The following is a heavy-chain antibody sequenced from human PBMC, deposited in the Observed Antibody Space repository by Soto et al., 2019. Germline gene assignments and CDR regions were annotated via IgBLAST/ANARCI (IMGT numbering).Heavy chain of an antibody. D-gene: IGHD2-8*01. Sequence: PGGSLRLSCAASGFTFSSYSMNWVRQAPGKGLEWVSYISSSSSTIYYADSVKGRFTISRDNAKNSLYLQMNSLRAEDTAVYYCARDSWEDIVLMVYAIPPYYYYYMDVWGKGTTVTVSS. CDR2: ISSSSSTI. V-gene: IGHV3-48*01. CDR3: ARDSWEDIVLMVYAIPPYYYYYMDV. J-gene: IGHJ6*03. CDR1: GFTFSSYS.